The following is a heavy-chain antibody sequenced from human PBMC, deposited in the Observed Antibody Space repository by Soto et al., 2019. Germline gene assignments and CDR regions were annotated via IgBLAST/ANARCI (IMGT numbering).Heavy chain of an antibody. J-gene: IGHJ4*02. V-gene: IGHV4-4*02. CDR2: VYHSGST. CDR1: GGSISTSNW. D-gene: IGHD1-1*01. CDR3: ARTSTSGNRFDY. Sequence: QVQLQESGPGLVKPSGTLSLTCAVSGGSISTSNWWSWVRQPPGKGLEWIGEVYHSGSTNYNPSCKSRVAMPVDKSKNQFSLQLNSVTAADTALYYCARTSTSGNRFDYWGQGSLVTVSS.